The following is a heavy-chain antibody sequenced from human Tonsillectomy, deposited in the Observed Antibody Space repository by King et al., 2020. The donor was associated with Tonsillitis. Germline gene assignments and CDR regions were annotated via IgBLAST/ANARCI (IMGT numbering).Heavy chain of an antibody. CDR1: GYIFIDYY. CDR2: ISTSSYYT. V-gene: IGHV3-11*06. D-gene: IGHD4-17*01. CDR3: ARVYVDGDYYFAF. Sequence: QLVESGGGLFKPGGSLRLSCAASGYIFIDYYMSWIRQAPGEGLEWLSYISTSSYYTKYADSVQGRFTISRDNTKNSLNLQMNSLRAEDTALYYCARVYVDGDYYFAFWGQGTLVTVSS. J-gene: IGHJ4*02.